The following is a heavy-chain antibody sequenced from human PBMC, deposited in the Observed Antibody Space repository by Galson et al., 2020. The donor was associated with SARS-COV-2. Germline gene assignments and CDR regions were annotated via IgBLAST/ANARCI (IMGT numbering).Heavy chain of an antibody. V-gene: IGHV3-48*04. CDR2: IRSSSGTI. Sequence: GESLKIYCAASGFTFSSYTMNWVRQAPVKGLELVAYIRSSSGTIYYADSVKGRFTISRDNAKNSLYLQLNSLRVEDTAVYYCARERLDYWGQGTLVTVSS. J-gene: IGHJ4*02. D-gene: IGHD1-1*01. CDR1: GFTFSSYT. CDR3: ARERLDY.